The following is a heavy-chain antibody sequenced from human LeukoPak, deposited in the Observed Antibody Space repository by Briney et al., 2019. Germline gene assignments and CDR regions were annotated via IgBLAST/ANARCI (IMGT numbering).Heavy chain of an antibody. D-gene: IGHD5-18*01. Sequence: GGSLRLSCAASGFTFSSYSMNWVRQAPGKGLEWVSSISTSSSYIYYADSVKGRFTISRDNAKNSLYLQMNSLRAEDTAVYYCARDDSGYSYGPHDYYYGMDVWGQGTTVTV. CDR3: ARDDSGYSYGPHDYYYGMDV. CDR2: ISTSSSYI. V-gene: IGHV3-21*01. CDR1: GFTFSSYS. J-gene: IGHJ6*02.